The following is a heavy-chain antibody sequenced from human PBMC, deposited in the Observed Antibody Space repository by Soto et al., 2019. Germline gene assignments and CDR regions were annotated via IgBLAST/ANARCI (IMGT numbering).Heavy chain of an antibody. J-gene: IGHJ4*02. CDR1: GSTFTSYD. V-gene: IGHV1-8*01. D-gene: IGHD3-10*01. CDR3: ARGRASGSYHLLNY. CDR2: INPNSGNI. Sequence: ASVKVSCKASGSTFTSYDINWVRQATGHGLEWMGWINPNSGNIGYAQKFQGRVTMTRDTAIRTAYMEVSRLRSDDTAVYYCARGRASGSYHLLNYWGQGTLVTVSS.